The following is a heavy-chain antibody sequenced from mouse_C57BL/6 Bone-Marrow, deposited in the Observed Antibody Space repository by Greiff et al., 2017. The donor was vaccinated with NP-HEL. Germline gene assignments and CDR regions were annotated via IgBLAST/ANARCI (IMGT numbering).Heavy chain of an antibody. J-gene: IGHJ3*01. V-gene: IGHV14-1*01. CDR1: GFNFNDYY. D-gene: IGHD6-1*01. CDR3: SLWTFAY. Sequence: VQLQQSGAGLVGPGASVSLSCTASGFNFNDYYMHWVQQPPEQGLEWIGGIGPEGGDTEYSPKCQGKATMTADTTSNTDNLQLSSQTSEDTAVYYCSLWTFAYWGRGKRVTVSA. CDR2: IGPEGGDT.